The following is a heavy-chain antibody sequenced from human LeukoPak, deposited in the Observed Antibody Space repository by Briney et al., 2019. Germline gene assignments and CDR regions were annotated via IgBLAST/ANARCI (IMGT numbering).Heavy chain of an antibody. J-gene: IGHJ5*02. CDR1: GGPFSGYY. D-gene: IGHD1-1*01. Sequence: SETLSLTCAVYGGPFSGYYWSWIRQPPGKGLEWIGEINHSGSTNYNPSLKSRVTISVDTSKNQFSLKLSSVTAADTAVYYCARDGGGTVWFDPWGQGTLVTVSS. V-gene: IGHV4-34*01. CDR3: ARDGGGTVWFDP. CDR2: INHSGST.